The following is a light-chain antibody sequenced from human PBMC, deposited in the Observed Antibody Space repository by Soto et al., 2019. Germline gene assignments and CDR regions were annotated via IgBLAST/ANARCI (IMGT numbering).Light chain of an antibody. CDR1: QSVSSY. V-gene: IGKV3-11*01. CDR2: DAS. Sequence: EIVWTQSPATLSLSPGERATLSCRARQSVSSYLAWYQQKPGQAPRLLIYDASNRDTGIPARFSGSGSGTDFTLTIISLDPEDFAVYYCQQRSNWLFTFGPGTKVDIK. CDR3: QQRSNWLFT. J-gene: IGKJ3*01.